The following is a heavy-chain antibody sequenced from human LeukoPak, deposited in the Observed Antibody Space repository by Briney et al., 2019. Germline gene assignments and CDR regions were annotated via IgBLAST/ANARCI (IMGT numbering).Heavy chain of an antibody. CDR3: AREEPYCSSTSCYSGWFDP. J-gene: IGHJ5*02. CDR1: GGTFSSYA. D-gene: IGHD2-2*02. V-gene: IGHV1-69*05. CDR2: IIPIFGTA. Sequence: ASVKVSCKASGGTFSSYAISWVRQAPGQGLEWMGGIIPIFGTANYAQKFQGRVTITTDESTSTAYMELSSLRSEDTAVYYCAREEPYCSSTSCYSGWFDPWGQGTLVTVSS.